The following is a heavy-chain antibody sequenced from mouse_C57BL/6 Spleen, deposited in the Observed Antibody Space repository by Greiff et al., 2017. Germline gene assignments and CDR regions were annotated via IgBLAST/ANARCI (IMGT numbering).Heavy chain of an antibody. CDR1: GYTFTSYW. J-gene: IGHJ2*01. CDR3: ASDYYGSSYYCDD. V-gene: IGHV1-7*01. CDR2: INPSRGYT. D-gene: IGHD1-1*01. Sequence: VQLVESGAELAKPGASVKLSCKASGYTFTSYWMHWVKQRPGQGLEWIGYINPSRGYTKYNQKFKDKATWTADKSSSTAYMQLSSLTYEDSAVYYCASDYYGSSYYCDDWGQGTTLTVSS.